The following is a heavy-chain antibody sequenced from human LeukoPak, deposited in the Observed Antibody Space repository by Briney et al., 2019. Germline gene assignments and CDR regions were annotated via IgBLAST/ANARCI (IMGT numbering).Heavy chain of an antibody. D-gene: IGHD3-10*01. Sequence: GGSLRLSCAASGFTFSNYGLSWVRQAPGKGLEWASSITHNGGRTYYADSVKGRFTISRDNSKNTLYLQMNSLRAEDTAVYYCAKDSRPGWVRRFDYWGQGTLVTVSS. CDR1: GFTFSNYG. J-gene: IGHJ4*02. CDR2: ITHNGGRT. V-gene: IGHV3-23*01. CDR3: AKDSRPGWVRRFDY.